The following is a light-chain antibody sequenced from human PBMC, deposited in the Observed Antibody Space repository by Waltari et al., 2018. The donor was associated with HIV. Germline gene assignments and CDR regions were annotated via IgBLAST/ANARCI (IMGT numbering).Light chain of an antibody. Sequence: QSALTQPASVSGSPGQSITISCTGTSSDVGGYNYVSWFQQHPGKAPKLIIYEVTRRPSGLSNRFSGSKSDNTASLTISGLQAEDEADYYCISYTSSTTWVFGGGTKLTVL. CDR2: EVT. CDR3: ISYTSSTTWV. J-gene: IGLJ3*02. CDR1: SSDVGGYNY. V-gene: IGLV2-14*01.